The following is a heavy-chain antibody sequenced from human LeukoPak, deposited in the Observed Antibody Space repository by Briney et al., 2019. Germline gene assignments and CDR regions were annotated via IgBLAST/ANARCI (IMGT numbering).Heavy chain of an antibody. V-gene: IGHV4-34*01. CDR3: ARKLITLIVADDAFDI. J-gene: IGHJ3*02. CDR1: GGSFRGYY. CDR2: INHSGST. D-gene: IGHD3-22*01. Sequence: SETLSLTCAAYGGSFRGYYWSWIRQPPGKGLEWIGEINHSGSTNYNPSLKSRVTISVDTSKNQFSLKLTSVTAADTAVYYCARKLITLIVADDAFDIWGQGTMVTVSS.